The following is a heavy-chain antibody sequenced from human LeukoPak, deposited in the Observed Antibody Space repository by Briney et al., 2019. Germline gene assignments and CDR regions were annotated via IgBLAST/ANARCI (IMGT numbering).Heavy chain of an antibody. V-gene: IGHV4-34*01. CDR1: GGSFSGYY. CDR2: INHSGST. Sequence: PSETLSLTCAVYGGSFSGYYWSWIRQPPGKGLEWIGEINHSGSTNYNPSLKSRVTISVDTSKNQFSLKLSSVTAADTAVYYCASIERTASAELAIWGQGTLVTVSS. D-gene: IGHD1-1*01. J-gene: IGHJ4*02. CDR3: ASIERTASAELAI.